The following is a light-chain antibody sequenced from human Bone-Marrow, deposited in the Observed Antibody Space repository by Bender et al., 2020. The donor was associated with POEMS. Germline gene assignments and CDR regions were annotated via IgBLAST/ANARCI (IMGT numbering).Light chain of an antibody. CDR2: DVT. CDR3: SSYTESSTRV. Sequence: QSALTQPASVSGSPGQSITISCTGASSDVGGYDYVSWYQQYPGKPPRLMIYDVTNRPSGGSNRFSGSKSGNTASLTISGLQAEDEADYFCSSYTESSTRVFGGGTRLTVL. CDR1: SSDVGGYDY. J-gene: IGLJ2*01. V-gene: IGLV2-14*03.